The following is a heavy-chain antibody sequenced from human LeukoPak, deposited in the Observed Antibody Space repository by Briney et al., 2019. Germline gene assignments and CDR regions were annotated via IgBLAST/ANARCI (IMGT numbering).Heavy chain of an antibody. CDR1: GGSISSYY. Sequence: PSETLSLTCTVSGGSISSYYWSWIWLPPGKGLEWIGYIFYSGNTDYNPSLKSRVTISVDTFKNQFSLGLNSVTAADTAVYYCARQPYYYRPYFDYWGQGTLVTVSS. CDR2: IFYSGNT. V-gene: IGHV4-59*08. CDR3: ARQPYYYRPYFDY. J-gene: IGHJ4*02. D-gene: IGHD3-22*01.